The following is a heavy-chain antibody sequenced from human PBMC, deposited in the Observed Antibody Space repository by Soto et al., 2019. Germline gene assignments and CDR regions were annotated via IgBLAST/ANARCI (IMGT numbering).Heavy chain of an antibody. Sequence: SETVSLTCTVSDDFISSYYWNWIRQPAGKGLEWIGRVSTNGATNYNPSLESRVTMSVDTSKNQFSLKLTSVTAADTAVYFCARADYEILTGSYAMDVWGQGTTVTVSS. CDR2: VSTNGAT. J-gene: IGHJ6*02. D-gene: IGHD3-9*01. CDR3: ARADYEILTGSYAMDV. CDR1: DDFISSYY. V-gene: IGHV4-4*07.